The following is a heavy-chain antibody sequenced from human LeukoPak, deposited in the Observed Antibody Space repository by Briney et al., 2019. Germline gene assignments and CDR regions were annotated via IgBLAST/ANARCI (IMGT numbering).Heavy chain of an antibody. CDR2: IYYSGSA. CDR1: GGSISSYY. D-gene: IGHD6-13*01. V-gene: IGHV4-59*08. Sequence: SETLSLTCTVSGGSISSYYWSWIRQPPGKGLEWIGYIYYSGSANYNPSLKSRVTISVDTSKSQFSLKLSSVTAADTAVYYCARHTGSSWYNYYYYYGMDVWGQGTTVTVSS. CDR3: ARHTGSSWYNYYYYYGMDV. J-gene: IGHJ6*02.